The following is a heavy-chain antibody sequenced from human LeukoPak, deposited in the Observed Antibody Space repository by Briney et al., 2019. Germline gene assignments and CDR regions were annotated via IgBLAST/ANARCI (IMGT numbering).Heavy chain of an antibody. Sequence: GGSLRLSCAASRFTFNNYAMSWVRQAPGKGLEWVSSISSSSSYIYYADSVKGRFTISRDNAKNSLYLQMNSLRAEDTAVYYCARGVVAATRASDIWGQGTMVTVSS. CDR3: ARGVVAATRASDI. J-gene: IGHJ3*02. V-gene: IGHV3-21*01. CDR2: ISSSSSYI. CDR1: RFTFNNYA. D-gene: IGHD2-15*01.